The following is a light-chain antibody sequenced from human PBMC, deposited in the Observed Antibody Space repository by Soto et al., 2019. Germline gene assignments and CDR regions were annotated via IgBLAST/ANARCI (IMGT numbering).Light chain of an antibody. V-gene: IGKV3-11*01. Sequence: EIMFNQSLVTLYLSPGERASLSCRASQSVSSYLAWYQQKPGQAPRLLIYDASNRATGTPARFSGSGSGTDFTLTIDNLEPEDFAVYYCQQRSNWPPITFGQGTRLEIK. CDR1: QSVSSY. CDR3: QQRSNWPPIT. J-gene: IGKJ5*01. CDR2: DAS.